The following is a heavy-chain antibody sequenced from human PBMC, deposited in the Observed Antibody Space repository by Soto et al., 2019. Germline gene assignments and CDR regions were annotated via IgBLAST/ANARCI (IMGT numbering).Heavy chain of an antibody. D-gene: IGHD4-17*01. J-gene: IGHJ4*02. CDR2: IYYSGST. V-gene: IGHV4-31*03. Sequence: QVQLQESGPGLVKPSQTLSLTCTVSGGSISTGGYYWTWIRQHPGKGLEWIGYIYYSGSTYYNPSLKSRVTISVDTSKNQFSLNLSSVTAADTPVYYCARGLSVTLFDNWGQGTLVTVSS. CDR1: GGSISTGGYY. CDR3: ARGLSVTLFDN.